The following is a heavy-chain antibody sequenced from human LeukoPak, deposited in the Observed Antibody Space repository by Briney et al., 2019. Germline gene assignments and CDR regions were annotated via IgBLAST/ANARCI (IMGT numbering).Heavy chain of an antibody. CDR1: GFTFSSYA. CDR3: AKEDRSGSSGYNDY. Sequence: PGGSLRLSCAASGFTFSSYAMSWVRQAPGKGLEWVSSISGSGGSTYHADSVKGRFTISRANSKNTLYLQMNSLKAEDTAVYYCAKEDRSGSSGYNDYWGQGTLVTVSS. D-gene: IGHD3-22*01. CDR2: ISGSGGST. V-gene: IGHV3-23*01. J-gene: IGHJ4*02.